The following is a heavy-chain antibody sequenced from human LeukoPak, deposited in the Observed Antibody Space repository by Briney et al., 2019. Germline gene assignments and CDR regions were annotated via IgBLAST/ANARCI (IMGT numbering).Heavy chain of an antibody. J-gene: IGHJ4*02. CDR3: AGEWSRNGDNRDFDY. V-gene: IGHV3-30*01. CDR2: ISYDGSNK. Sequence: GGSLRLSRAASGFTFSSYAMHWVRQAPGKGLEWVAVISYDGSNKYYADSVKGRFTISRDNSKNTLYLQMNSLRAEDTAVYYCAGEWSRNGDNRDFDYWGQGTLVTVSS. D-gene: IGHD4-17*01. CDR1: GFTFSSYA.